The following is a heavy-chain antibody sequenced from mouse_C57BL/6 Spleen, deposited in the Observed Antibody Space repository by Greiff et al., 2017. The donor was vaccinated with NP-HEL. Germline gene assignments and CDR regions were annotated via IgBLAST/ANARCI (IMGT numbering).Heavy chain of an antibody. J-gene: IGHJ2*01. Sequence: QVQLQQSGAELVKPGASVKISCKASGYAFSSYWMNWVKQRPGKGLEWIGQIYPGDGDTNYNGKFKGKATLTADKSSSTAYMQLVSLTSEDSAVYFCARDYYASSYFDYWGQGTTLTVSS. CDR1: GYAFSSYW. V-gene: IGHV1-80*01. CDR2: IYPGDGDT. CDR3: ARDYYASSYFDY. D-gene: IGHD1-1*01.